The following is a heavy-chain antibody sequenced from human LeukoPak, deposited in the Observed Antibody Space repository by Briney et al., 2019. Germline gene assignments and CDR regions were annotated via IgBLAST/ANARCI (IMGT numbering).Heavy chain of an antibody. V-gene: IGHV4-59*01. Sequence: PSETLSLTCTVSGGSISSYYWSWIRQPPGKGLEWIGYIYYSGSTNYNPSLKSRVTISVDTSRNQFSLKLSSVTAADTAVYYCARMATTVINEYYYYYMDVWGKGTTVTVSS. CDR1: GGSISSYY. D-gene: IGHD4-11*01. J-gene: IGHJ6*03. CDR2: IYYSGST. CDR3: ARMATTVINEYYYYYMDV.